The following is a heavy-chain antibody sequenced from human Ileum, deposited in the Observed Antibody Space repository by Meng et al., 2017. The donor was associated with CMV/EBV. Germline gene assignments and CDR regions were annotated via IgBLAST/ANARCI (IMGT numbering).Heavy chain of an antibody. CDR3: AKDLPRGPSDY. CDR2: VHNNGGT. J-gene: IGHJ4*02. V-gene: IGHV4-39*07. CDR1: GAPCNKSNGY. Sequence: LQLEEPGPGLVRPSETPSILVPFSGAPCNKSNGYWAWLRQSPGKGRGWIGSVHNNGGTYHNPPLRSRVATSAVKSKHQFSLMMNSVTAADTAIYYCAKDLPRGPSDYWSQGTLVTVSS. D-gene: IGHD1-26*01.